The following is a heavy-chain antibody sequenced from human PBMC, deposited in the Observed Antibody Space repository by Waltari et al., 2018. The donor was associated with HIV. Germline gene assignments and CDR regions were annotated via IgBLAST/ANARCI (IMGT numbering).Heavy chain of an antibody. V-gene: IGHV3-7*01. CDR2: IRQGGSET. J-gene: IGHJ4*02. CDR1: GFTFRNSW. CDR3: AKLGAAFDF. Sequence: EVQLVESGGGLVQPGGSLRLSCSASGFTFRNSWMSWVRQAPGKGLEWVANIRQGGSETDYVDSVKGRFTISRDDAKNSLYLQLNSLRVEDTAVYYCAKLGAAFDFWGQGTLVTVSS. D-gene: IGHD3-16*01.